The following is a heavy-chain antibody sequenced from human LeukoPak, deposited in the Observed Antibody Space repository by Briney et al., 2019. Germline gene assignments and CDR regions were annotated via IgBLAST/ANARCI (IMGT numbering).Heavy chain of an antibody. D-gene: IGHD1-26*01. V-gene: IGHV1-2*02. CDR2: INPNGGGT. J-gene: IGHJ5*02. CDR3: ARGGSGSYNWFDP. CDR1: GYSFTGHY. Sequence: ASVKVSCKASGYSFTGHYIHWVRQVPGQGLEWMGWINPNGGGTRFAEKFQGRVTMTRDTSIRTAYMELSSLTSEDTAVYYCARGGSGSYNWFDPWGQGTLVTVSS.